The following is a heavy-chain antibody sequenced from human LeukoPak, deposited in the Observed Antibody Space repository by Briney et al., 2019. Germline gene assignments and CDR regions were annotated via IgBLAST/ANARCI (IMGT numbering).Heavy chain of an antibody. CDR1: GFTFSSYS. D-gene: IGHD6-13*01. CDR3: AKDSSSWPGYYYYMDV. V-gene: IGHV3-21*04. CDR2: ISSSSSYI. J-gene: IGHJ6*03. Sequence: GGSLRLSCAASGFTFSSYSMNWVRQAPGKGLEWVSSISSSSSYIYYADSVKGRFTISRDNAKNSLYLQMNSLRAEDTAVYYCAKDSSSWPGYYYYMDVWGKGTTVTVSS.